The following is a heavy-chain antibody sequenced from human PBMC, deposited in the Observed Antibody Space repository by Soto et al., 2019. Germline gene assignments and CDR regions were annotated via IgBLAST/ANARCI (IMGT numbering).Heavy chain of an antibody. CDR2: IFTNGNT. V-gene: IGHV4-4*07. CDR3: ASGPLVSRYYGLNV. Sequence: SETLSLTCYVSGVSVDDYYWSWIRQTAGRGLEWIGRIFTNGNTNYNPSLRGRLTMSVDTSTNQVSLRLTSVTAADTAVYYCASGPLVSRYYGLNVWGQGTKVTVSS. J-gene: IGHJ6*02. CDR1: GVSVDDYY.